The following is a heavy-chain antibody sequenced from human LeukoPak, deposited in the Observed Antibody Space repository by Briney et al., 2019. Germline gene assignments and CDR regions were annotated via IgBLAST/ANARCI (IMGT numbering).Heavy chain of an antibody. V-gene: IGHV4-30-2*01. J-gene: IGHJ6*02. CDR1: GGSISSGGYY. CDR2: IYHSGST. CDR3: ARKRRFGEFGYYYYGMGV. D-gene: IGHD3-10*01. Sequence: SQTLSLTCTVSGGSISSGGYYWSWIRQPPGKGLEWIGYIYHSGSTYYNPSLKSRVTISVDTSKNQFSLKLSSVTAADTAVYYCARKRRFGEFGYYYYGMGVWGQGTTVTVSS.